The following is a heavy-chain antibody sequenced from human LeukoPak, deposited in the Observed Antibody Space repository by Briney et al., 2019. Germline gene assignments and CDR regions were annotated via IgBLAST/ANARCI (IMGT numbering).Heavy chain of an antibody. D-gene: IGHD6-13*01. CDR1: GFTFSSYS. CDR2: ISSSSSYI. CDR3: ARAAAELYYFDY. Sequence: GGSLRLSCAASGFTFSSYSMNWVRQAPGKGLEWVSSISSSSSYIYYADSVKGRFTISRDNAKNSLYLQMNSLRAEDTAVYYCARAAAELYYFDYWGQGTLVTVSS. J-gene: IGHJ4*02. V-gene: IGHV3-21*01.